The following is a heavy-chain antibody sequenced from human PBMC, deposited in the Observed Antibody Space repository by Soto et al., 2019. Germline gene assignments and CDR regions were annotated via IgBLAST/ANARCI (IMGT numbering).Heavy chain of an antibody. J-gene: IGHJ4*02. Sequence: PSETLSLTCTVSGGSISSSSYYWGWIRQPPGKGLEWIGSIYYSGSTYYNPSLKSRVTISVDTSKNQFSLKLSSVTAADTAVHYCARRYSSSSPVSFYYWGQGTLVTVSS. CDR1: GGSISSSSYY. CDR2: IYYSGST. D-gene: IGHD6-6*01. CDR3: ARRYSSSSPVSFYY. V-gene: IGHV4-39*01.